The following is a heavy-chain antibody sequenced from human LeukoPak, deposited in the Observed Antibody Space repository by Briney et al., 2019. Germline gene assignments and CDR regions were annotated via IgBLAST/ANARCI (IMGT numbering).Heavy chain of an antibody. CDR1: GYTFTGYF. V-gene: IGHV1-46*01. CDR2: INPSGGST. D-gene: IGHD5-12*01. Sequence: ASVKVSCKASGYTFTGYFMHWVRQAPGQGLEWMGIINPSGGSTTYAQKFQGRVTMTRDMSTSTVYMELSSLRSEDTAVYYCARDLEGIVATSGLYYYYMDVWGKGTTVTVSS. J-gene: IGHJ6*03. CDR3: ARDLEGIVATSGLYYYYMDV.